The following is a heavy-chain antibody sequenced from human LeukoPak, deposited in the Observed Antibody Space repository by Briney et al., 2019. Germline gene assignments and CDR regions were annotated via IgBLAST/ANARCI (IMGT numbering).Heavy chain of an antibody. CDR3: AKGEVGAAYPDAFDV. CDR2: IRYDGSNK. D-gene: IGHD3-10*01. CDR1: GFIFSNYG. J-gene: IGHJ3*01. V-gene: IGHV3-30*02. Sequence: GGSLRLSCAASGFIFSNYGMHWVRQAPGKGLDWVAFIRYDGSNKYYADSVKGRFTISRDNSKNTLYLQMNSLRAEDTAVYYCAKGEVGAAYPDAFDVWGQGTMVTVSS.